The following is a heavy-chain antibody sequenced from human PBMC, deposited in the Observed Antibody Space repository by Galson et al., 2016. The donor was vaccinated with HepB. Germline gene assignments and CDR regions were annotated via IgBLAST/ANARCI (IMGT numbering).Heavy chain of an antibody. CDR3: VHTDVVSLGGAWRGSYYFDS. CDR1: GFSLSSRGVG. Sequence: PALVKPTQTLTLTCTFSGFSLSSRGVGVGWVRQPPGQALEWLAVLYWDDDTRYSPSLQSRLSITRDISKAQVVLKMTNVDPVDTATYYCVHTDVVSLGGAWRGSYYFDSWGQGTLVTVSS. CDR2: LYWDDDT. J-gene: IGHJ4*02. V-gene: IGHV2-5*02. D-gene: IGHD3-16*01.